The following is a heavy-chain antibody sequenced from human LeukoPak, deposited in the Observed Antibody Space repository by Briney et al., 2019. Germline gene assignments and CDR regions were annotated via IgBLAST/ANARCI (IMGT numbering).Heavy chain of an antibody. J-gene: IGHJ4*02. Sequence: GGSLRLSCAASGFTFSSYGMHWVRQAPGKGLEWVAVIWYDGSNKYYADSVKGRFTISRDNSKNTLYLQMNSLRAEDTAVYYCATGRYSSGWYGDYWGQGTLVTVSS. V-gene: IGHV3-33*01. CDR2: IWYDGSNK. CDR3: ATGRYSSGWYGDY. CDR1: GFTFSSYG. D-gene: IGHD6-19*01.